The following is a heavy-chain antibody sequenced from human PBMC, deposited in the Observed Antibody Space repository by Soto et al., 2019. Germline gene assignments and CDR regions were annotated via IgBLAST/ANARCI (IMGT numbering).Heavy chain of an antibody. V-gene: IGHV1-2*02. D-gene: IGHD6-19*01. Sequence: APVKVSCKASGYTFTGYYMHWVRQAPGQGLEWMGWINPNSGGTNYAQKFQGRVTMTGDTSISTAYMELSRLRSDDTAVYYCARARRVGIAVAVYNWFGPWGQGTLVTVSS. CDR2: INPNSGGT. CDR1: GYTFTGYY. CDR3: ARARRVGIAVAVYNWFGP. J-gene: IGHJ5*02.